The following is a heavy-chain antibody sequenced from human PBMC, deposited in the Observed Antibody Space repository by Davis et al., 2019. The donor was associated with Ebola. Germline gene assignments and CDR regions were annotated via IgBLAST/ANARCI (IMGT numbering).Heavy chain of an antibody. Sequence: ASVKVSCKASGYTFTNYGISWVRQAPGQGLEWMGCINTNTGNPTYAQGFTGRFVFSLDTSVSTAYLQISSLKAEDTAVYYCARTLGLRSVLWGQGTLVTVSS. CDR1: GYTFTNYG. V-gene: IGHV7-4-1*02. D-gene: IGHD3/OR15-3a*01. CDR3: ARTLGLRSVL. CDR2: INTNTGNP. J-gene: IGHJ4*02.